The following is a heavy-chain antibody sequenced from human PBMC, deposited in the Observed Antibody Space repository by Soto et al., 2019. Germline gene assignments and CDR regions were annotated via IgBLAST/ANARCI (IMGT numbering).Heavy chain of an antibody. V-gene: IGHV1-18*01. J-gene: IGHJ3*02. Sequence: VASVKVSCKASGYTFTSYGISWVRQAPGQGLEWMGWISAYNGNTNYAQKLQGRVTMTTDTSTSTAYMELRSLRSDDTAVYYCAGGITIVRGVIRPPPPHAFDIWGQGTMVTVSS. D-gene: IGHD3-10*01. CDR3: AGGITIVRGVIRPPPPHAFDI. CDR1: GYTFTSYG. CDR2: ISAYNGNT.